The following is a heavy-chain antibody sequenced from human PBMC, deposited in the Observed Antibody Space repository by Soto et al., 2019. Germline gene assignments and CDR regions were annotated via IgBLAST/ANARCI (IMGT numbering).Heavy chain of an antibody. J-gene: IGHJ4*02. CDR2: VYYSGST. CDR1: GVSVSSSIYY. Sequence: SETLSLTCTVSGVSVSSSIYYWGWVRQPPGKGLEWIGSVYYSGSTYYNPSLESRVTISVDKSKNQFSLKLMSLSAADTAVYYCGRLEGLATISYYFDYWGQGALVTVS. CDR3: GRLEGLATISYYFDY. V-gene: IGHV4-39*01. D-gene: IGHD3-9*01.